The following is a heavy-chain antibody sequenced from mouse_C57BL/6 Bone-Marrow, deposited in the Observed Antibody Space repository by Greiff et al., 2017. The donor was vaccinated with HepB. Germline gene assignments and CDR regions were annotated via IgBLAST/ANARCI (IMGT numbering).Heavy chain of an antibody. J-gene: IGHJ4*01. CDR3: ARRWLPSMDY. D-gene: IGHD2-3*01. V-gene: IGHV1-81*01. Sequence: VKLQQSGAELARPGASVKLSCKASGYTFTSYGISWVKQRTGQGLEWIGEIYPRSGNTYYNEKFKGKATLTADKSSSTAYMELRSLTSEDSAVYFCARRWLPSMDYWVKEPQSPSPQ. CDR2: IYPRSGNT. CDR1: GYTFTSYG.